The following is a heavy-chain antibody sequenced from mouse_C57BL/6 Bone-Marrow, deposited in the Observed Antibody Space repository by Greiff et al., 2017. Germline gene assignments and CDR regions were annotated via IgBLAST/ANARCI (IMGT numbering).Heavy chain of an antibody. V-gene: IGHV1-63*01. CDR1: GYTFTNYW. D-gene: IGHD1-1*01. CDR3: AVGPHYYGSFYYFDY. J-gene: IGHJ2*01. CDR2: IYPGGGYT. Sequence: QVQLQQSGAELVRPGTSVKMSCKASGYTFTNYWIGWAKQRPGHGLEWIGDIYPGGGYTNYNEKFKGKATLTADKSSSTAYMQFSSLTSEDSAIYYCAVGPHYYGSFYYFDYWGQGTTLPVSS.